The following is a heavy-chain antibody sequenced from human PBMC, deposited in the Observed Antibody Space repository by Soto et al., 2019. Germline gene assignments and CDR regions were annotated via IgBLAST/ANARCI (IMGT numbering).Heavy chain of an antibody. CDR1: GDSVSSNSAT. J-gene: IGHJ3*02. CDR2: TYYRSIWYN. D-gene: IGHD3-16*01. Sequence: SQTLSLTCAISGDSVSSNSATWNWIRQSPSRGLEWLGRTYYRSIWYNDYAVSVKSRITLNPDTSKNQFSLQLNSVTPEDTAVYYCARGRYYGRSDASDIWGQGTMVTVSS. CDR3: ARGRYYGRSDASDI. V-gene: IGHV6-1*01.